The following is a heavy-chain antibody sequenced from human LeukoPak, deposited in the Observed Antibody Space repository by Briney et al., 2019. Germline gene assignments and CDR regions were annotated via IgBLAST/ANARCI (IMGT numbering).Heavy chain of an antibody. V-gene: IGHV3-23*01. CDR3: AKGGSPSCYSSSGY. D-gene: IGHD2-2*01. J-gene: IGHJ4*02. Sequence: PGGSLTLSCAASGFTFSTYSMSWVRQAPAKGLEWVSAICGSDGSRYYADSVKGRFTISRDNSKNTLYLQMNSLRGEDTAVYYCAKGGSPSCYSSSGYWGQGTLVTVSS. CDR1: GFTFSTYS. CDR2: ICGSDGSR.